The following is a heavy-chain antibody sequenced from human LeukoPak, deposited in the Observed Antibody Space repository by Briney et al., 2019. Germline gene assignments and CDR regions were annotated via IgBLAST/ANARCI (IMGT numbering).Heavy chain of an antibody. CDR3: ARGEAGTTTDFDY. V-gene: IGHV4-61*01. CDR2: FYYSGST. CDR1: GYSISSDYY. D-gene: IGHD1-1*01. Sequence: SETLSLTCTVSGYSISSDYYWGWIRQPPGKGLEWIGYFYYSGSTNYNPSLKSRATISLDTSKNQFSLKLSSVTAADTAVYYCARGEAGTTTDFDYWGQGTLVTVSS. J-gene: IGHJ4*02.